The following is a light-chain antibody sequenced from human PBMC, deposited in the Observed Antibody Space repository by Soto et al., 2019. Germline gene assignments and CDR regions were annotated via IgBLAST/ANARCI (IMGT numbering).Light chain of an antibody. CDR3: QFYGDPPKT. J-gene: IGKJ1*01. Sequence: EIVLTQSPGTLSLSPGVRGTLSCRASQSVSSNFLAWYQQKPGQAPRLLIFDASTRATGIPDRFTGRGSGTDFTLTISRLEPEDFAVYYCQFYGDPPKTFGQGTKVEIK. CDR2: DAS. CDR1: QSVSSNF. V-gene: IGKV3-20*01.